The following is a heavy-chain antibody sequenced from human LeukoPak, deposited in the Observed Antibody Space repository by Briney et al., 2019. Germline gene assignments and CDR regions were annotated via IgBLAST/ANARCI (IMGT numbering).Heavy chain of an antibody. D-gene: IGHD3-22*01. CDR3: AKDGLGYYYDSSGRDAFDI. CDR2: ISYDGSNK. V-gene: IGHV3-30*18. J-gene: IGHJ3*02. CDR1: GFTFSSYG. Sequence: GGSLRLSCAASGFTFSSYGMHWVRQAPGKGLEWVAVISYDGSNKYYADSVKGRFTISRDNSKNTLYLQMNSLRAEDTAVCYCAKDGLGYYYDSSGRDAFDIWGQGTMVTVSS.